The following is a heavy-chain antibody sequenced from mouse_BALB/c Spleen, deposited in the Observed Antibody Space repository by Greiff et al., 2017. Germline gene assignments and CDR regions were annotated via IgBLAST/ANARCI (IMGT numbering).Heavy chain of an antibody. CDR3: ARGFYYDFPSWFAD. D-gene: IGHD2-4*01. CDR2: ILPGSGST. Sequence: QVQLKQSGAELMKPGASVKISCKATGYTFSSYWIEWVKQRPGHGLEWIGEILPGSGSTNYNEKFKGKATFTADTSSNTAYMQLSSLTSEDSAVYYCARGFYYDFPSWFADWGQGTLVTVSA. J-gene: IGHJ3*01. CDR1: GYTFSSYW. V-gene: IGHV1-9*01.